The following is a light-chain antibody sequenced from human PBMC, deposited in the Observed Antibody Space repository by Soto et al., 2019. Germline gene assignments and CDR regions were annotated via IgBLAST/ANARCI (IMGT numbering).Light chain of an antibody. CDR3: QQYGSSALYT. V-gene: IGKV3-20*01. J-gene: IGKJ2*01. CDR2: GSS. Sequence: EIVLTQSPGILSVSPGERATLSCRASQSVSSSFLAWYQQKPGQAPRLLIYGSSNRATGIPDRFSGSGSGTDFTLTISRLEPEDFAVYYRQQYGSSALYTFGQGTKLEIK. CDR1: QSVSSSF.